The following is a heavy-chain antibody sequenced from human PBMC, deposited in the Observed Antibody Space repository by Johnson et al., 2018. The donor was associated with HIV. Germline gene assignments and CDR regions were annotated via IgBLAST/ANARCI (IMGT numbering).Heavy chain of an antibody. CDR1: GFTFSSYA. J-gene: IGHJ3*02. CDR2: ISGSGGST. CDR3: AKPHQYDSSGYWSGRDASDI. V-gene: IGHV3-23*01. Sequence: VQLLESGGGLVQPGGSLRLSCAASGFTFSSYAMSWVRQAPGKGLEWVSAISGSGGSTYYADSVKGRFTISRDNSKNTLYLQMNSLTHEDTAVYYCAKPHQYDSSGYWSGRDASDIWGQGTMVTVSS. D-gene: IGHD3-22*01.